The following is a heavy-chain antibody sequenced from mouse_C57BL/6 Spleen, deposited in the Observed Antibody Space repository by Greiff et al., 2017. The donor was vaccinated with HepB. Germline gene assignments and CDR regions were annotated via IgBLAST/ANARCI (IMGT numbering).Heavy chain of an antibody. J-gene: IGHJ3*01. D-gene: IGHD4-1*01. CDR3: ARDPQLTGTWAY. CDR2: ISDGGSYT. V-gene: IGHV5-4*01. CDR1: GFTFSSYA. Sequence: EVQLVESGGGLVKPGGSLKLSCAASGFTFSSYAMSWVRQTPEKRLEWVATISDGGSYTYYPDNVKGRFTISRDNAKNNLYLQMSHLKSEDTAMYYCARDPQLTGTWAYWGQGTLVTVSA.